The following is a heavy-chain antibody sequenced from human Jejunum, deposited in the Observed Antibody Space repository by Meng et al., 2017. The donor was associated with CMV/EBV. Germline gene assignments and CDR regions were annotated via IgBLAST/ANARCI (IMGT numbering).Heavy chain of an antibody. CDR1: RGYLITYS. CDR3: ARDNWGSLDY. D-gene: IGHD7-27*01. J-gene: IGHJ4*02. Sequence: QVQLPGSGLGLVKPSAPLHRTCTVSRGYLITYSCSWVWHPPGTGLEWIGYLSTSGSTHSHPSLKSRLTLSVDSPKNQCSLRLSSVTAADTAVYFCARDNWGSLDYWGQGILVTVSS. CDR2: LSTSGST. V-gene: IGHV4-4*08.